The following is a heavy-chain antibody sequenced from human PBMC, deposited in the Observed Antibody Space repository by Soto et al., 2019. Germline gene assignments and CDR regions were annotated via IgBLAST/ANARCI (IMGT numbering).Heavy chain of an antibody. V-gene: IGHV3-15*07. CDR3: TTNPPDIVVVPAAQPY. J-gene: IGHJ4*02. CDR2: IRSKTDGGTT. CDR1: GFTFSNAW. Sequence: GGSLRLSCAASGFTFSNAWMNWVRQAPGKGLEWVGRIRSKTDGGTTDYAAPVKGRFTISRDDSKNTLYLQMNSLKTEDTAVYYCTTNPPDIVVVPAAQPYWGQGTLVTVSS. D-gene: IGHD2-2*01.